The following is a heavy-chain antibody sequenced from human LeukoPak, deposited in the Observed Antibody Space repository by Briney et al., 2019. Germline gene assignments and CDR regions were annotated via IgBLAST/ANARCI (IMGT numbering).Heavy chain of an antibody. D-gene: IGHD3-9*01. V-gene: IGHV3-23*01. CDR1: GFIFRNYA. Sequence: GGSLRLSCAASGFIFRNYAMSWVRQAPGKGLEWVSATTGSGDTTYYADSVKGRFTISRDNSKNTLYVEMNTLRAEDTAVYYCAKWGDYDILTGYYVSDFWGQGTLVTVSS. J-gene: IGHJ4*02. CDR2: TTGSGDTT. CDR3: AKWGDYDILTGYYVSDF.